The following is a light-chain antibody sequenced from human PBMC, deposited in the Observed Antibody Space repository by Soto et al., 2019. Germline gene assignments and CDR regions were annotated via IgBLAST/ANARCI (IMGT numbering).Light chain of an antibody. CDR1: QSVSSN. CDR2: GAS. Sequence: IVMTQSPATLTVSPGERAALSCMASQSVSSNLAWYQQKPGQAPRLLIYGASTRATGIPARFSGSGSGTEFTLTISSLQSEDFAVYYCQQYNNWPITFGQGTRLEIK. CDR3: QQYNNWPIT. J-gene: IGKJ5*01. V-gene: IGKV3-15*01.